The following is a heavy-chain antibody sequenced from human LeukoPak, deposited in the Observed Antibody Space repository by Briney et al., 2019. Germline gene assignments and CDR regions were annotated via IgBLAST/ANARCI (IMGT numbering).Heavy chain of an antibody. J-gene: IGHJ5*02. CDR1: GGSISSYY. CDR3: ARASSRLRGLVS. CDR2: IYYSGST. Sequence: SETLSLTCTVSGGSISSYYWSWIRQPPGKGLEWIGYIYYSGSTNYNPSPKSRVTISVDTSKNQFSLKLSSVTAADTAVYYCARASSRLRGLVSWGQGTLVTVSS. V-gene: IGHV4-59*01. D-gene: IGHD2-15*01.